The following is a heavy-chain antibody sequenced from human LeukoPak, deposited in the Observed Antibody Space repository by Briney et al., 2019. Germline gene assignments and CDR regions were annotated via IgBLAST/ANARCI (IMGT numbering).Heavy chain of an antibody. V-gene: IGHV3-7*04. CDR3: ARVDYVWGSYRLLVGFDY. Sequence: GGSLRLSCAASGFTFSSYWMSWVRQAPGKGLEWVANIKQDGSEKYYVDSVKGRFTISRDNAKNSLYLQMNSLRAEDTAVYYCARVDYVWGSYRLLVGFDYWGQGTLVTVSS. D-gene: IGHD3-16*02. J-gene: IGHJ4*02. CDR2: IKQDGSEK. CDR1: GFTFSSYW.